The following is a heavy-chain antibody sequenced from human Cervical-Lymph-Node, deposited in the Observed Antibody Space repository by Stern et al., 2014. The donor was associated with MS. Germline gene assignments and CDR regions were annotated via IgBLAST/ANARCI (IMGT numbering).Heavy chain of an antibody. CDR3: ATFSGSHSDAFDI. CDR2: IYPDDSDT. Sequence: MQLVPSGGEVKKSGESLQISCKGSGYRFTTYWIVWVRQMPGKGLEWMGIIYPDDSDTRYSPSFRGQVTISADKSISTAYLQWSTLKASDTAMYYCATFSGSHSDAFDIWGQGTLVTVSS. V-gene: IGHV5-51*01. D-gene: IGHD1-26*01. CDR1: GYRFTTYW. J-gene: IGHJ3*02.